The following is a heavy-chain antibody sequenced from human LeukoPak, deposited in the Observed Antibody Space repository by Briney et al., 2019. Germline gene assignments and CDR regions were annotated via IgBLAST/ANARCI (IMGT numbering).Heavy chain of an antibody. CDR1: GFPFSTYW. V-gene: IGHV3-7*03. J-gene: IGHJ5*02. CDR3: AKGGAVAGPFDP. Sequence: GGSLRLSCTASGFPFSTYWLSWVRQAPGKGLEWVANINQDGSGEYYAGSVKGRFTIARDNAKNSLYLQMNSLRAEDTALYYCAKGGAVAGPFDPWGQGTLVTVSS. CDR2: INQDGSGE. D-gene: IGHD6-19*01.